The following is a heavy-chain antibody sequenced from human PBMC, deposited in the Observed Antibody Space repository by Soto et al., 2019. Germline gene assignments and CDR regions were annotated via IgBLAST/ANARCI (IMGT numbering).Heavy chain of an antibody. CDR3: ARGDSSSILFGY. J-gene: IGHJ4*02. CDR1: GFTFSSYS. D-gene: IGHD6-6*01. V-gene: IGHV3-21*01. Sequence: GGSLRLSCAASGFTFSSYSMNWVRQAPGKGLEWVSSISSSSSYIYYADSVKGRFTISRDNAKNSLYLQMNSLRAEDTAVYYCARGDSSSILFGYWGQGTLVTVSS. CDR2: ISSSSSYI.